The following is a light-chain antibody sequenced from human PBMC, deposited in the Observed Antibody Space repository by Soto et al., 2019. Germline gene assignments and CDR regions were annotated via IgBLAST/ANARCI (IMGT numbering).Light chain of an antibody. CDR1: QTVSSNH. CDR2: GAS. CDR3: QQYGSSPRT. V-gene: IGKV3-20*01. J-gene: IGKJ1*01. Sequence: EIVLTQSPGTLSLSPGERATLSCRASQTVSSNHLVWYQKKPGQAPRLLIYGASSRATGIPDRFRGSGSGTDFTLNISRLEPEDFAVYYCQQYGSSPRTFGQGTKVEIK.